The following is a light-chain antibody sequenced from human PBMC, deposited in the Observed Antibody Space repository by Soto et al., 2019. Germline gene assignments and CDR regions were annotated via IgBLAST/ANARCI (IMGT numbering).Light chain of an antibody. CDR3: QQYDNLPT. J-gene: IGKJ5*01. CDR2: DAS. Sequence: DIQMTQSTSSLSASVGDIVTITFQASQDISNYLNWYQQKPGKAPKLLIYDASNLETGVPSRFSGSGSGTDFTFTISSLQPEDIATYYCQQYDNLPTFGQGTRLEIK. CDR1: QDISNY. V-gene: IGKV1-33*01.